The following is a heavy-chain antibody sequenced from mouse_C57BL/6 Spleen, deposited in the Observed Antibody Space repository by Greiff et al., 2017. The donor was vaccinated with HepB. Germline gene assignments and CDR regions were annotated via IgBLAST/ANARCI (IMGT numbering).Heavy chain of an antibody. V-gene: IGHV1-61*01. J-gene: IGHJ4*01. CDR3: ARDAPGSSYAMDY. CDR1: GYTFTSYW. CDR2: IYPSDSET. Sequence: QVQLQQPGAELVRPGSSVKLSCKASGYTFTSYWMDWVKQRPGQGLEWIGNIYPSDSETHYNQKFKDKATLTVDKSSSTAYMQLSSQTSEDSAVYYCARDAPGSSYAMDYWGQGTSVTVSS. D-gene: IGHD1-3*01.